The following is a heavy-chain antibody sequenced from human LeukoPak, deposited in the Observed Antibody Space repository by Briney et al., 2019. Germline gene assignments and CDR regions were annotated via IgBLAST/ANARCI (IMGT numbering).Heavy chain of an antibody. V-gene: IGHV1-8*02. CDR1: GYTFTSYG. CDR3: ARGPSWFDP. J-gene: IGHJ5*02. Sequence: ASVKVSCKASGYTFTSYGISWVRQAPGQGLEWMGWMNPNSGNTGYAQKFQGRVTMTRNTSISTAYMELSSLRSEDTAVYYCARGPSWFDPWGQGTLVTVSS. CDR2: MNPNSGNT.